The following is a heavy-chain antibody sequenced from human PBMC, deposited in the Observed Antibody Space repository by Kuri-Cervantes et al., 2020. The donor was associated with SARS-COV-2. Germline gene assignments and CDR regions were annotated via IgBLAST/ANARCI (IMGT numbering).Heavy chain of an antibody. J-gene: IGHJ3*02. D-gene: IGHD1-20*01. CDR1: GFTFDDYA. CDR2: ISWNSGSI. V-gene: IGHV3-9*03. Sequence: GGSLSLSCAASGFTFDDYAMHWVRQAPGKGLEWVSGISWNSGSIGYADSVKGRFTISRDNAKNSLYLQMNSLRAEDMASYYCAKGGYNWNEDAFDIWGQGTMVTVSS. CDR3: AKGGYNWNEDAFDI.